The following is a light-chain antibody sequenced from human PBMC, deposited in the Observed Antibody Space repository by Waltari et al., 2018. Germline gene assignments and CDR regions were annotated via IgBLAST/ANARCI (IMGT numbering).Light chain of an antibody. Sequence: EIVLTQSPATLSLSPGERATLSCRASESISSFLARYQQKPGQAPRLLISDASNRATGIPARFSGRGSGTDFTLTISSLEFGDLGVYYCQQRHKWPLTFGAGTKVEI. V-gene: IGKV3-11*01. CDR2: DAS. J-gene: IGKJ4*01. CDR3: QQRHKWPLT. CDR1: ESISSF.